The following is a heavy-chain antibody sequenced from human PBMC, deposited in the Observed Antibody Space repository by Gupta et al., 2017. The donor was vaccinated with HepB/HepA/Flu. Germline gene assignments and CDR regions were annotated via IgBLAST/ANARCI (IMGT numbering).Heavy chain of an antibody. CDR2: INHSGST. CDR3: ARGKSGPQKRITIFGNWFDP. CDR1: GGSFSGYY. J-gene: IGHJ5*02. D-gene: IGHD3-3*01. V-gene: IGHV4-34*01. Sequence: QVQLQQWGAGLLKPSETLSLTCAVYGGSFSGYYWSWIRQPPGKGLEWIGEINHSGSTNYNPSLKSRVTISVDTSKNQFSLKLSSVTAADTAVYYCARGKSGPQKRITIFGNWFDPWGQGTLVTVSS.